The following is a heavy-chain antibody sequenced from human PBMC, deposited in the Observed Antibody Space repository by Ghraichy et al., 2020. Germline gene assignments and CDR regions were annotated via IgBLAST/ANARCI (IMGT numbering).Heavy chain of an antibody. J-gene: IGHJ4*02. CDR2: IYYSGST. CDR1: GGSISSYY. V-gene: IGHV4-59*01. CDR3: ARVPDGYNPDY. D-gene: IGHD5-24*01. Sequence: SQTLSLTCTVSGGSISSYYWSWIRQPPGKGLEWIGYIYYSGSTNYNPSLKSRVTISVDTSKNQFSLKLSSVTAADTAVYYCARVPDGYNPDYWGQGTLVTVSS.